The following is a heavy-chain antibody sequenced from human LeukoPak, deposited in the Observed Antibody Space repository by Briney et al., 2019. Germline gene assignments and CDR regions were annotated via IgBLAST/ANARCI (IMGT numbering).Heavy chain of an antibody. CDR3: ARRRIPATITGSRLSSRFDS. D-gene: IGHD5-12*01. CDR1: GFTFSSYG. J-gene: IGHJ1*01. V-gene: IGHV4-34*01. CDR2: INYTGST. Sequence: AGGSLRLSCAASGFTFSSYGMSWIRQPPGKGLEWIGEINYTGSTNYNPSLKSRISMSVDTSKNQFSVNLNSVTAADAAFYYCARRRIPATITGSRLSSRFDSWGQGTLVTVSS.